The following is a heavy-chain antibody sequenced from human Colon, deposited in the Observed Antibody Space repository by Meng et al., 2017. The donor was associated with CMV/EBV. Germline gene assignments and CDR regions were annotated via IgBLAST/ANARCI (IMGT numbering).Heavy chain of an antibody. CDR3: ARVLPTYYYDTSAYPLDY. J-gene: IGHJ4*02. CDR2: ISTDGATT. CDR1: GFRFGTFY. D-gene: IGHD3-22*01. V-gene: IGHV3-74*01. Sequence: GGSLRLSCEGSGFRFGTFYMHWVRQAPGKGLEWVARISTDGATTTFAESVKGRFSVSRDNAKNTMYLQMNSLRAEDTAVYYCARVLPTYYYDTSAYPLDYWGQGTLVTVSS.